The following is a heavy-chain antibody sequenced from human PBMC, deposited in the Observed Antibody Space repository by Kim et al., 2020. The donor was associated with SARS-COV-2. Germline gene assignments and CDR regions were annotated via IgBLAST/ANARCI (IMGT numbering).Heavy chain of an antibody. J-gene: IGHJ4*02. V-gene: IGHV1-69*01. D-gene: IGHD3-16*02. CDR3: ARGPNYDYIWGSYHFDY. Sequence: FQGRVTITSDETTSTAYMELSSLRSEDTAVYYCARGPNYDYIWGSYHFDYWGQGTLVTVSS.